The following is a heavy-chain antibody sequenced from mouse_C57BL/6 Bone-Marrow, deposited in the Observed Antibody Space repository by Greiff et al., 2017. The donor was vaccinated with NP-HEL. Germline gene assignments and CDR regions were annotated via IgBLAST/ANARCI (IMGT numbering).Heavy chain of an antibody. CDR3: TRNYYGSSLYFDY. CDR1: GYTFTSYW. J-gene: IGHJ2*01. CDR2: IYPGNSDT. Sequence: EVQLQQSGTVLARPGASVKMSCKTSGYTFTSYWMHWVKQRPGQGLEWIGAIYPGNSDTSYNQKFKGKAKLTAVTSASPAYMELSSLTNEDSAVYYCTRNYYGSSLYFDYWGQGTTLTVSS. V-gene: IGHV1-5*01. D-gene: IGHD1-1*01.